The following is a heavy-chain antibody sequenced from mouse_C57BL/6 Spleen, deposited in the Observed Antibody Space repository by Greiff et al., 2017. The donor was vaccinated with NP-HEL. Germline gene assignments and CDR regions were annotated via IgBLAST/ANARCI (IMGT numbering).Heavy chain of an antibody. D-gene: IGHD2-12*01. V-gene: IGHV1-74*01. CDR1: GYTFTSYW. CDR2: IHPSDSDT. Sequence: QVQLKQPGAELVKPGASVKVSCKASGYTFTSYWMHWVKQRPGQGLEWIGRIHPSDSDTNYNQKFKGKATLTVDKSSSTAYMQLSSLTSEDSAVYYCTILDDAGGFAYCGQGTLVTVSA. CDR3: TILDDAGGFAY. J-gene: IGHJ3*01.